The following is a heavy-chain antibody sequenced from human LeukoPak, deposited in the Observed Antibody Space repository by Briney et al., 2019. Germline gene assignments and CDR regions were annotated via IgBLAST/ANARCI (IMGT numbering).Heavy chain of an antibody. Sequence: GEPLQFSSKVPGYGFTTYWISWVRPTPGKGLEWMGRIDPSDSYTDYAPSFQGHVTISADRSLSTAYLQWYSLKASDTAMYYCARQDFWGQGTLVTVSS. V-gene: IGHV5-10-1*01. CDR1: GYGFTTYW. J-gene: IGHJ4*02. CDR2: IDPSDSYT. CDR3: ARQDF.